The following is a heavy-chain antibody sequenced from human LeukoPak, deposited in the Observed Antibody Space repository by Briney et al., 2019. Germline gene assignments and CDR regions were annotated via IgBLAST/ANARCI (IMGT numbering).Heavy chain of an antibody. CDR1: GFTFSSYW. Sequence: GGSLRLSCAASGFTFSSYWMSWVRQAPGKGLEWVANIKQDGSEKYYVDSVKGRFTISRDNAKNSLYLQMNSLRAEDTAVYYCARDRVELVRGYWFDPWGQGTLVTVSS. V-gene: IGHV3-7*01. D-gene: IGHD6-13*01. J-gene: IGHJ5*02. CDR2: IKQDGSEK. CDR3: ARDRVELVRGYWFDP.